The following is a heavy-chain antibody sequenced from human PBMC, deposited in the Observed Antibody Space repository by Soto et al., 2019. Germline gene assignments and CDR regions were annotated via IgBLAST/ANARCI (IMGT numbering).Heavy chain of an antibody. Sequence: GASVKVSCKASGYTFTGYYMHWVRQAPGQGLEWMGWINPNSGGTNYAQKFQGWVTMTRDTSTSTAYMELSRLRSDDTAVYYCARAGSSSWYTDFDYWGQGTLVTVSS. CDR1: GYTFTGYY. J-gene: IGHJ4*02. CDR3: ARAGSSSWYTDFDY. V-gene: IGHV1-2*04. D-gene: IGHD6-13*01. CDR2: INPNSGGT.